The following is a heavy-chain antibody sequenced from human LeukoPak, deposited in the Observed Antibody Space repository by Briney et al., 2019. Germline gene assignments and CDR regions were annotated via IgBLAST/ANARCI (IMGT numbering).Heavy chain of an antibody. CDR3: ATYGDYSQFQH. CDR2: IYPGDHDT. Sequence: GESLKISCKGSPYIFTSDWLGWVRQMPGKGLEWMGIIYPGDHDTRYSPSCQGKVTMSADKSISTAYLQWSSLKASDSAMYYCATYGDYSQFQHWGQGTLVTVSS. V-gene: IGHV5-51*01. J-gene: IGHJ1*01. CDR1: PYIFTSDW. D-gene: IGHD4-17*01.